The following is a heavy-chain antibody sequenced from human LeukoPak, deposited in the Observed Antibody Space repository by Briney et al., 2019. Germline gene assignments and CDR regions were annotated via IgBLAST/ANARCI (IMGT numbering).Heavy chain of an antibody. CDR3: ARILWSGSVYFDF. Sequence: SQTLSLTCSVSGGSIRIGGCYWSWIRQHPGKGLELVGCIYYTGTTYYNPSLKSRVTISMDTSNNQFSLRLGSVTAADPAVYYCARILWSGSVYFDFWGQGTLVTVSS. V-gene: IGHV4-31*03. J-gene: IGHJ4*02. D-gene: IGHD2-15*01. CDR2: IYYTGTT. CDR1: GGSIRIGGCY.